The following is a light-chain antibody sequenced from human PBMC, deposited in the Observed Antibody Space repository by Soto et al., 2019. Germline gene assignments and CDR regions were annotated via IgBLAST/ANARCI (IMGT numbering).Light chain of an antibody. V-gene: IGKV3-11*01. Sequence: EIVLTQSPATLSLSPGERATLSCRSSRSVSRYLAWYQQKPGQAPRLLIFDASNRATGIPARFSGSGSGTEFTLTISSLEPEDFAVYFCQQRDDLYTFGQGTKLQIK. CDR1: RSVSRY. J-gene: IGKJ2*01. CDR3: QQRDDLYT. CDR2: DAS.